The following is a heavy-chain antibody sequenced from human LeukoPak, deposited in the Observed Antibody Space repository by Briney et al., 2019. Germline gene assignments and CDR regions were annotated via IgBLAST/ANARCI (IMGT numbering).Heavy chain of an antibody. CDR3: ARVKRSHGYSYGYNPYYFDY. CDR2: IYTSGGT. Sequence: SETLSLTCTVSGGSISSYYWSWLRQPAGKGLEWIGRIYTSGGTNYNPSLKSRVTMSVDTSKNQFSLKLSSVTAADTAVYYCARVKRSHGYSYGYNPYYFDYWGQGTLVTVSS. CDR1: GGSISSYY. D-gene: IGHD5-18*01. V-gene: IGHV4-4*07. J-gene: IGHJ4*02.